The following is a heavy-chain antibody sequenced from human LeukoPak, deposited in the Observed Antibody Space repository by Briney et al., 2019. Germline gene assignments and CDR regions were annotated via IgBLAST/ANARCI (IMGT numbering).Heavy chain of an antibody. V-gene: IGHV3-21*01. Sequence: GGSLRLSCAASGFTFSSYSMNWVRQAPGKGLEWVSSISSSSSYIYYADSVKGRFTISRDNAKNSLYLQMNSLRAEDTAMYYFSRDVGGAGSHWGQGTLVTVSS. J-gene: IGHJ4*02. CDR3: SRDVGGAGSH. CDR1: GFTFSSYS. D-gene: IGHD3-10*01. CDR2: ISSSSSYI.